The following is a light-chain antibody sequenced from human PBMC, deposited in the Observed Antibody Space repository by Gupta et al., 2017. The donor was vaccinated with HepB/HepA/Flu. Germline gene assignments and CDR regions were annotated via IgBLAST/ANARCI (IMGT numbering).Light chain of an antibody. Sequence: EFVLTQSPVTLSLSPGERATLSCRASQTVGNFLAWYQQRPGQAPRLLIYDVFNMVTGVPARFSASAYGTNFTLTISSLEPEDFAVYYCQQRGSWPCTFGQGTKLEIK. CDR1: QTVGNF. CDR2: DVF. V-gene: IGKV3-11*01. CDR3: QQRGSWPCT. J-gene: IGKJ2*02.